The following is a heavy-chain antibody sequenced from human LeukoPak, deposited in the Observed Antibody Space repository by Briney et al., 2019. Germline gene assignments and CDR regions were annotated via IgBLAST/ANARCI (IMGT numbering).Heavy chain of an antibody. CDR3: ARVMITFGGVIVIPFDY. Sequence: ASVKVSCKASGYTFTGYYMHWVRQAPGQGLEWMGWINPNSGGTNYAQKFQGRVTMTRDTSISTAYMKLSRLRSDDTAVYYCARVMITFGGVIVIPFDYWGQGTLVTVSS. CDR2: INPNSGGT. CDR1: GYTFTGYY. J-gene: IGHJ4*02. D-gene: IGHD3-16*02. V-gene: IGHV1-2*02.